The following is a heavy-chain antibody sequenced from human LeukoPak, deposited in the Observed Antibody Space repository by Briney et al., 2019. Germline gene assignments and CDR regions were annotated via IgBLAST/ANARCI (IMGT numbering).Heavy chain of an antibody. CDR3: ARDREYYGSGSPEAFDI. Sequence: SETLSLTCTVSGGSISSGGYYWSWIRQHPGKGLEWIGYIYYSGSTYYNPSLKSRVTISVDTSKNQFSLKLSSVTAADTAVYYCARDREYYGSGSPEAFDIRGQGTMVTVSS. CDR1: GGSISSGGYY. CDR2: IYYSGST. V-gene: IGHV4-31*03. J-gene: IGHJ3*02. D-gene: IGHD3-10*01.